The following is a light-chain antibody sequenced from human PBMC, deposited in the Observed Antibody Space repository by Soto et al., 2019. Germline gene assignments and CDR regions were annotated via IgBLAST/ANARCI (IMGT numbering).Light chain of an antibody. CDR3: SSFTSSSTLV. J-gene: IGLJ1*01. V-gene: IGLV2-14*01. Sequence: QSALTQPVSVSGSPGQSITISCTGSGSDIGAYNYVSWYQQHPGKAPKLLIHGVTRRPSGVSSRFSASKSAYTASLTISGLQAEDEANYYCSSFTSSSTLVFGTGTKVTVL. CDR2: GVT. CDR1: GSDIGAYNY.